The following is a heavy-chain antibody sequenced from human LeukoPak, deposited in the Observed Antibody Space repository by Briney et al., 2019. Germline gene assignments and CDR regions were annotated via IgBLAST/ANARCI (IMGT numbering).Heavy chain of an antibody. V-gene: IGHV4-34*01. CDR2: INHSGST. CDR3: ARERSSSWLDY. CDR1: GGSFSGYY. J-gene: IGHJ4*02. Sequence: PSETLSLTCAVYGGSFSGYYWSWIRQPPGKGLEWIGEINHSGSTNYNPSLKSRVTISVDTSKNQFSLKLSSVTAADTAVYYRARERSSSWLDYWGQGTLVTVSS. D-gene: IGHD6-13*01.